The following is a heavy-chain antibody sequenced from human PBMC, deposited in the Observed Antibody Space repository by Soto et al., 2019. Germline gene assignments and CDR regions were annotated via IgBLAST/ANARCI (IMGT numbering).Heavy chain of an antibody. CDR3: ARVPDGYSEFPFDD. V-gene: IGHV2-26*01. CDR2: IFSNDEK. D-gene: IGHD2-15*01. J-gene: IGHJ4*02. CDR1: GFSLSNARMG. Sequence: SGPTLVNRTETLTLTYTVYGFSLSNARMGVSWIRQPPGKALEWLVHIFSNDEKSYSTSRKSRLTISKDTSKSQVVLTMTNMDPVDTATYYWARVPDGYSEFPFDDWGQGTLVTAST.